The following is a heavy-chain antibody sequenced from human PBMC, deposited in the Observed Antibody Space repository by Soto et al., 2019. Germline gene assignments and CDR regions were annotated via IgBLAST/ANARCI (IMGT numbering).Heavy chain of an antibody. CDR1: GFTFNSYA. CDR2: ISGSGGST. Sequence: GGSLRLSCAASGFTFNSYAMSWVRQAPGKGLEWVSAISGSGGSTYYADSVKGRFTISRDNSKNTLYLQMNSLRAEDTAVYYCAKDILTGGYYDSSGIFDYWGQGTLVTVSS. CDR3: AKDILTGGYYDSSGIFDY. D-gene: IGHD3-22*01. V-gene: IGHV3-23*01. J-gene: IGHJ4*02.